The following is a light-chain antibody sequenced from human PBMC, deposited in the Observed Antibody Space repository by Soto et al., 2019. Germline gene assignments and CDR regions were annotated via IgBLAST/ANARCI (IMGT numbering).Light chain of an antibody. CDR3: QQYGSSGT. Sequence: LVLTQSPVTLSLSPGERATLSCRASQSVSSNYLAWYQQKSGQAPRLLTYGISNRATGIPDRFSGSGSGTDFTLTISRLEPEDFAVYYCQQYGSSGTVGQGTKLEIK. V-gene: IGKV3-20*01. J-gene: IGKJ1*01. CDR1: QSVSSNY. CDR2: GIS.